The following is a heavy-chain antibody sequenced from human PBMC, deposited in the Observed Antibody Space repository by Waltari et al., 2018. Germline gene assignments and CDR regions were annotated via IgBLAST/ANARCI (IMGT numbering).Heavy chain of an antibody. CDR1: GYTFTDYY. V-gene: IGHV1-69-2*01. CDR2: VDPEDGET. CDR3: ATTYYDFWSGYLYYYYMDV. J-gene: IGHJ6*03. Sequence: EVQLVQSGAEVKKPGATVKISCKVSGYTFTDYYMHWVQQAPGKGLEWMGLVDPEDGETIYAEKFQGRVTITADTSTDTAYMELSSLRSEDTAVYYCATTYYDFWSGYLYYYYMDVWGKGTTVTVSS. D-gene: IGHD3-3*01.